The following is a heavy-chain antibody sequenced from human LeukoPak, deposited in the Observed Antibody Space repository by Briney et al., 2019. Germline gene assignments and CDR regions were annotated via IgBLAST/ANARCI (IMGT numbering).Heavy chain of an antibody. CDR1: GFTFSSYW. CDR2: IKQDGSEK. D-gene: IGHD3-22*01. Sequence: GGSLRLSCAASGFTFSSYWMTWVRQAPGKGLEWVANIKQDGSEKYYVDSVKGRFTISRDNAKNSLYLQMNSLRAEDTAVYYCARDTKHYDSSGYYLSNGYYYYYGMDVWGQGTTVTVSS. J-gene: IGHJ6*02. CDR3: ARDTKHYDSSGYYLSNGYYYYYGMDV. V-gene: IGHV3-7*01.